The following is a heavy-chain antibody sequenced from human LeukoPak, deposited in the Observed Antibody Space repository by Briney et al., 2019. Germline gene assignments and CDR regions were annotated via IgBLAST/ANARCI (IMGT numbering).Heavy chain of an antibody. D-gene: IGHD3-22*01. J-gene: IGHJ6*02. CDR1: GFTFSGYG. V-gene: IGHV3-33*08. CDR3: ARDTGYYYDSSGHYYYYGMDV. CDR2: ISYDGSHK. Sequence: PGGSLRLFCAASGFTFSGYGIHWVRQAPGKGLEWVAVISYDGSHKSYADSVKGRFTISRDNSKNTLYLQMNSLRAEDTAVYYCARDTGYYYDSSGHYYYYGMDVWGQGTTVTVSS.